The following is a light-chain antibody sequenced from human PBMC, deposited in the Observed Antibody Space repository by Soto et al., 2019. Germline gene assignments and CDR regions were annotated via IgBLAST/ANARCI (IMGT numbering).Light chain of an antibody. CDR3: QSYDSSLSGSNV. V-gene: IGLV1-40*01. CDR2: GNS. J-gene: IGLJ1*01. Sequence: QTVVTQPPSVSGAQGQRVTISCTGSSSNIGAGYDVHWYQQLPGTAPKLLIYGNSNRPSGVPDRFSGSKSGTSASLAISGLQAEDEADYYCQSYDSSLSGSNVFGTGTKVTVL. CDR1: SSNIGAGYD.